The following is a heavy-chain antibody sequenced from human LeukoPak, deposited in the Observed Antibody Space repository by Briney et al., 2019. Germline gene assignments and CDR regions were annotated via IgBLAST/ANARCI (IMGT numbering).Heavy chain of an antibody. Sequence: QPGRSLRLSCAASGFTFDDYAMHWVRQAPGKGLEWVSGISWNSGSIGYADSVKGRFTISRDNAKNSLYLQMNSLRAEDTALYYCAKENIWTADHGDYVWNWFDPWGQGTLVTVFS. J-gene: IGHJ5*02. CDR1: GFTFDDYA. CDR3: AKENIWTADHGDYVWNWFDP. V-gene: IGHV3-9*01. D-gene: IGHD4-17*01. CDR2: ISWNSGSI.